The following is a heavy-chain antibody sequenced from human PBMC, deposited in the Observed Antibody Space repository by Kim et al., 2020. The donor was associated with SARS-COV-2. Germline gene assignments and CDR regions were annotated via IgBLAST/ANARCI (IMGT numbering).Heavy chain of an antibody. CDR1: GFTFGDYA. CDR2: IRSKAYGGTT. CDR3: TRDTWEAGTWGLNYYYGMDV. D-gene: IGHD6-19*01. J-gene: IGHJ6*02. V-gene: IGHV3-49*04. Sequence: GGSLRLSCTASGFTFGDYAMSWVRQAPGKGLEWVGFIRSKAYGGTTEYAASVKGRFTISRDDSKSIAYLQMNSLKTEDTAVYYCTRDTWEAGTWGLNYYYGMDVWGQGTTVTVSS.